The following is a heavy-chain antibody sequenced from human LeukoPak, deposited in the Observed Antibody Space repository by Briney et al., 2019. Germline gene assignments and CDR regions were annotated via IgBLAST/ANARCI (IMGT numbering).Heavy chain of an antibody. Sequence: GGSLRLSCTVSGFTVSSNSMSWVRQAPGKGLEWVSFIYSDNTHYADSVKGRFTISRDNSKNTLYLQMNSLRAEDTAVYYCAKARDYGDYGGFDYWGQGTLVTVSS. CDR3: AKARDYGDYGGFDY. D-gene: IGHD4-17*01. V-gene: IGHV3-53*01. CDR2: IYSDNT. J-gene: IGHJ4*02. CDR1: GFTVSSNS.